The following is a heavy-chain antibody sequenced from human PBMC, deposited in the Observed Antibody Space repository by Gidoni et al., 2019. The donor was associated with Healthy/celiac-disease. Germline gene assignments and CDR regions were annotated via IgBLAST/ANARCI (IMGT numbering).Heavy chain of an antibody. J-gene: IGHJ4*02. CDR3: ARANGDYDPYYFDY. CDR2: IYTSGST. D-gene: IGHD4-17*01. CDR1: GGSIRSGSYY. Sequence: QVQLQESGPGLVKPSQTLSLTCTVSGGSIRSGSYYRRWFRQPAGQGLEWIGLIYTSGSTNYNPSLKSRVTISEDTSKNQFSLKLSSVTAADTAVYYCARANGDYDPYYFDYWGQGTLVTVSS. V-gene: IGHV4-61*02.